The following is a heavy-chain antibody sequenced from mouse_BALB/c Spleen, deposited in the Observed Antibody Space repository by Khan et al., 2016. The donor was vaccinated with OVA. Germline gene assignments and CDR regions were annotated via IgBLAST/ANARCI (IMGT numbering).Heavy chain of an antibody. V-gene: IGHV3-2*02. CDR1: GYSITSDYA. CDR2: ITYSGNT. J-gene: IGHJ2*01. D-gene: IGHD1-1*01. Sequence: EVQLLESGPGLVKPSQSLSLTCTVTGYSITSDYAWNWIRQFPGNKLEWMGYITYSGNTKYNPSLKSLISITRDTSKNQFFLQLNSVTTEATATYNCEWIYGGEFDNWGQGTTLTVAS. CDR3: EWIYGGEFDN.